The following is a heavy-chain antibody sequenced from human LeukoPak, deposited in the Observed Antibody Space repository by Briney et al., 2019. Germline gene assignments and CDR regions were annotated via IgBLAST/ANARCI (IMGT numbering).Heavy chain of an antibody. D-gene: IGHD4-17*01. Sequence: GGSLRLSCAASRFXFSIARISWVREAPGKGLEWVGHIKSKTDGETTDYAAPVKGRFTISRDESKNTLYLQMISLKDEDTAVYYCTTGGTVTFDDWGQGTLVTVSS. CDR3: TTGGTVTFDD. CDR2: IKSKTDGETT. CDR1: RFXFSIAR. J-gene: IGHJ4*02. V-gene: IGHV3-15*01.